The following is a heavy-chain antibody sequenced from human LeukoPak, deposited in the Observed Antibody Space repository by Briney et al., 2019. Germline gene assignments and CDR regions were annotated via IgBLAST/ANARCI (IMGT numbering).Heavy chain of an antibody. Sequence: SETLSLTCAGYGGSFSGYYWSWIRQPPGKGLEWIGEINHSGSTNYNPSLKSRVTISVDTSKNQFPLKLSSVTAADAAVYHCARGGFGGYADNWFDPWGQGTLVTVPS. D-gene: IGHD5-12*01. V-gene: IGHV4-34*01. CDR2: INHSGST. CDR1: GGSFSGYY. J-gene: IGHJ5*02. CDR3: ARGGFGGYADNWFDP.